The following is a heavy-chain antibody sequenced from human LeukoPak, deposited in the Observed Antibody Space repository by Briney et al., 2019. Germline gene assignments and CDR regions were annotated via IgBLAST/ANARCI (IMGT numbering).Heavy chain of an antibody. Sequence: GASVRVSCRASGYTFTSHTIHWVRQAPGQRLEWMGWINVGDASSKYSQKFQDRVTITRDTFAYTAYMELGSLKSEDTAVYYCATETAVTQNDGFDIWGQGTMVIVSS. V-gene: IGHV1-3*01. CDR3: ATETAVTQNDGFDI. CDR2: INVGDASS. J-gene: IGHJ3*02. D-gene: IGHD4-17*01. CDR1: GYTFTSHT.